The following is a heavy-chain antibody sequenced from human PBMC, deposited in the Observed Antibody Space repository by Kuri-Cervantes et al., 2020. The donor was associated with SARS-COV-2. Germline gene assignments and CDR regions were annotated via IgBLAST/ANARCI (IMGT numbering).Heavy chain of an antibody. CDR1: GFTFSSYA. CDR3: AKVNGILGSAWYGRAHFDY. CDR2: ISVSGGDT. Sequence: GESLKISCAASGFTFSSYAMAWVRQAPGKGQEWVSDISVSGGDTHYADSVRGRFTISRDNSKNTLYLQVNSLRAEDTAVYFCAKVNGILGSAWYGRAHFDYWGQGTLVTVSS. V-gene: IGHV3-23*01. D-gene: IGHD6-19*01. J-gene: IGHJ4*02.